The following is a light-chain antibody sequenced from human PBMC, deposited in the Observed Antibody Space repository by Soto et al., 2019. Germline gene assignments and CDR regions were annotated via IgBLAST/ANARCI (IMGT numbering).Light chain of an antibody. CDR3: CSFAGTYPI. J-gene: IGLJ2*01. CDR2: DVT. V-gene: IGLV2-11*01. Sequence: QSALTQPRSVSGSPGQSVTISCTGSSSDVGGYSHVSWFQQHPGKAPKLMIYDVTKRPSGVPDRFSGSKSGNTASLTISGLQAEDESDYYCCSFAGTYPIFGGGTKVTVL. CDR1: SSDVGGYSH.